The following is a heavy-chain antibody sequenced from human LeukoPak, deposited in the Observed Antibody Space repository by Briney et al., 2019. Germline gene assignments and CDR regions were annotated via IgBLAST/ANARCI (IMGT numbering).Heavy chain of an antibody. Sequence: ASVKVSCKASGYSFTGHYMHWVRQAPGQGLERMGWISAYNGNTNYAQKLQGRVTMTTDTSTSTAYMELRSLRSDDTAVYYCARERRSRLYYYDSSGYLVWGQGTLVTVSS. J-gene: IGHJ4*02. CDR2: ISAYNGNT. CDR3: ARERRSRLYYYDSSGYLV. CDR1: GYSFTGHY. D-gene: IGHD3-22*01. V-gene: IGHV1-18*04.